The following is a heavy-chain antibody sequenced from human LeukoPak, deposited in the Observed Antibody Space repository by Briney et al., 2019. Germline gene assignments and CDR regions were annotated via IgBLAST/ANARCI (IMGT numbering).Heavy chain of an antibody. CDR3: ARDPTVTNLHDAFDV. J-gene: IGHJ3*01. CDR2: IKQDGSEK. D-gene: IGHD4-17*01. CDR1: GFFLRNHW. Sequence: PGGCLRLSCAASGFFLRNHWMSWVRQAPGKGLEWVAIIKQDGSEKYYVDSVKGRFTISRDNAKNSLYLQMNSLRAEDTAVYYCARDPTVTNLHDAFDVWGQGTMVTVSS. V-gene: IGHV3-7*05.